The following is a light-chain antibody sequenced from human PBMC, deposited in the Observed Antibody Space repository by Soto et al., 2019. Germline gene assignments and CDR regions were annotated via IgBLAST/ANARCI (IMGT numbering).Light chain of an antibody. CDR2: DVS. CDR1: SSDVGAYNC. V-gene: IGLV2-11*01. J-gene: IGLJ2*01. CDR3: CSYAGKYTHVV. Sequence: QSVLTQPRSVSGSPGQSVTISCTGTSSDVGAYNCVSWYQQHPGKAPKLMIYDVSKRPSGVPDRISGSKSGNTASLTISGLQAEDEGDYYCCSYAGKYTHVVFGGGTQLTVL.